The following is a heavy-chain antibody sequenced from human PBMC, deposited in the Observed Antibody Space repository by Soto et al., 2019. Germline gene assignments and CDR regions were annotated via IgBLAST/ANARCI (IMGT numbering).Heavy chain of an antibody. Sequence: QVPLQESGPGLVKPSETLSRSCTVSGGSISSYYWSWIRQPPGKGLEWIGYVHDSWGSHYNPSLKRRVAIAIDTSKRKSSLTLASVTAADTAVYYCGRQGFGALHGLVDVWGQGTTVNVSS. CDR2: VHDSWGS. D-gene: IGHD3-10*01. CDR1: GGSISSYY. CDR3: GRQGFGALHGLVDV. J-gene: IGHJ6*02. V-gene: IGHV4-59*08.